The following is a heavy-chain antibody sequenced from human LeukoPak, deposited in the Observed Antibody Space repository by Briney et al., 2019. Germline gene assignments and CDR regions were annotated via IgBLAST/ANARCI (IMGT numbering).Heavy chain of an antibody. D-gene: IGHD1-26*01. CDR3: ARLGELHLRY. CDR2: INHSGST. V-gene: IGHV4-34*01. CDR1: GGSFSGYY. Sequence: SETLSLTCAVYGGSFSGYYWSWIRQPPGKGLEWIGEINHSGSTNYNPSLKSRVTISVDTSKNQFSLKLSSVTAADTAVYYCARLGELHLRYWGQGTLVTVSS. J-gene: IGHJ4*02.